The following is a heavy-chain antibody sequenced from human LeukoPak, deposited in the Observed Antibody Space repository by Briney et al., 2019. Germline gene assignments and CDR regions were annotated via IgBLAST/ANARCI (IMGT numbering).Heavy chain of an antibody. CDR2: INPSGGST. J-gene: IGHJ6*03. Sequence: ASVKVSCKASGYTFTSYYMHWVRQAPGQGLEWMGIINPSGGSTSYAQKFQGRVTMTRDMSTSTVYMELSSLRSEDTAVYYCARDPSGEGIYYYYYYMDVWGKGTTVTVSS. CDR3: ARDPSGEGIYYYYYYMDV. V-gene: IGHV1-46*01. CDR1: GYTFTSYY. D-gene: IGHD3-10*01.